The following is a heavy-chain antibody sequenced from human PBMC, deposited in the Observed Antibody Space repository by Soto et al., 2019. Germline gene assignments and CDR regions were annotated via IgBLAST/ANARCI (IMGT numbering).Heavy chain of an antibody. CDR2: IYYSGTT. D-gene: IGHD2-15*01. Sequence: QVQLQESGPGLVKPSETLSLTCTVPGGSISGYYWSWIRQPPGKRLEWIGYIYYSGTTTDNPSVKSRVTISVDMSKNQFSLKLTSVTASDTALYYCARVRVSATTGGGMDCWGQGTLVTVSS. J-gene: IGHJ4*02. V-gene: IGHV4-59*01. CDR3: ARVRVSATTGGGMDC. CDR1: GGSISGYY.